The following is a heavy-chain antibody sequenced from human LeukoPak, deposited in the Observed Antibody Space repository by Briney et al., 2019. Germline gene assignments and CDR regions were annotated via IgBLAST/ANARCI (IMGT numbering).Heavy chain of an antibody. CDR2: ISAYNGNT. V-gene: IGHV1-18*01. D-gene: IGHD5-18*01. CDR3: ARADPPDTTLEHYFDY. Sequence: GASVKVSCKASGYTFTTYGISWVRQAPGQGSEWRGWISAYNGNTDYAQKFQGRFDMTIDTSTSTAYMDLRSLRSDDTAVYFCARADPPDTTLEHYFDYWGQGTLVTVSS. CDR1: GYTFTTYG. J-gene: IGHJ4*02.